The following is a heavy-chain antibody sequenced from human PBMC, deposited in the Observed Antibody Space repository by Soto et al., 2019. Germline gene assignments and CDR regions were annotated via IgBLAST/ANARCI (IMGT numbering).Heavy chain of an antibody. Sequence: ASVKVSCKASGYTFTSYGISWVRQAPGQGLEWMGWISAYNGNTNYAQKLQGSVTMTTDTSTSTAYMEMRSLRSDDTAVYYCARSRPGYYTNTGYYMDVWGKGTTVTVSS. CDR1: GYTFTSYG. CDR3: ARSRPGYYTNTGYYMDV. J-gene: IGHJ6*03. CDR2: ISAYNGNT. D-gene: IGHD3-3*01. V-gene: IGHV1-18*01.